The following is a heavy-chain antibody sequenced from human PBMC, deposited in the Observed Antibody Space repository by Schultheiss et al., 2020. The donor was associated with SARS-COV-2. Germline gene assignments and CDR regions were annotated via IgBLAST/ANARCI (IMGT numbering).Heavy chain of an antibody. J-gene: IGHJ6*02. Sequence: SETLSLTCAVSGYSISSGYYWGWIRQPPGKGLEWIGYIYYSGSTNYNPSLKSRVTISVDTSKNQFSLKLSSVTAADTAVYYCARWKVSDWNPGGGMDVWGQGTTVTVSS. CDR1: GYSISSGYY. V-gene: IGHV4-38-2*01. CDR3: ARWKVSDWNPGGGMDV. D-gene: IGHD1-1*01. CDR2: IYYSGST.